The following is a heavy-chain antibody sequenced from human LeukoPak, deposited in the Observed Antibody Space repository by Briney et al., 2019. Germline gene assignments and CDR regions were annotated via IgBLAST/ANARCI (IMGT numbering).Heavy chain of an antibody. CDR1: GYSLSESS. V-gene: IGHV1-24*01. Sequence: ASVKVSCKVSGYSLSESSIHWVRQALGKGLEWMGGFDPEDAETVYAQNLQGRVSMTEDTSIDTAYMELSSLPSDDTAVYYCATEIERVIFDSPWGNYRSFESWGQGTLVTVSS. CDR2: FDPEDAET. J-gene: IGHJ4*02. CDR3: ATEIERVIFDSPWGNYRSFES. D-gene: IGHD3-16*02.